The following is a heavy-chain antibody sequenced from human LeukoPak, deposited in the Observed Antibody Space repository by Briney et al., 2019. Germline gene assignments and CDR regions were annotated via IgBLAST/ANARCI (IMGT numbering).Heavy chain of an antibody. CDR3: ARDSNVLMVYANFDY. CDR2: ISAYNGNT. Sequence: ASVKVSCKASGYTFTGYYMHWVRQAPGQGLEWMGWISAYNGNTNYAQKLQGRVTMTTDTSTSTAYMELRSLRSDDTAVYYCARDSNVLMVYANFDYWGQGTLVTVSS. J-gene: IGHJ4*02. CDR1: GYTFTGYY. V-gene: IGHV1-18*04. D-gene: IGHD2-8*01.